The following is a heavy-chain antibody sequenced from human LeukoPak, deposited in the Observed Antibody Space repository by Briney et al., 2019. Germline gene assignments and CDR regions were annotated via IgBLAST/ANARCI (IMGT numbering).Heavy chain of an antibody. V-gene: IGHV3-23*01. CDR1: EFTFASYA. Sequence: HSGGSLRLSCIASEFTFASYAMTWFRLTPGKGLEWVSSIRGSGTYANYADSVRGRFTISRDNSKNTLYLQMNNLSAEDTAVYYCGRDPNGDYVGAFEFWGQGTLVTVSS. CDR3: GRDPNGDYVGAFEF. J-gene: IGHJ3*01. D-gene: IGHD4-17*01. CDR2: IRGSGTYA.